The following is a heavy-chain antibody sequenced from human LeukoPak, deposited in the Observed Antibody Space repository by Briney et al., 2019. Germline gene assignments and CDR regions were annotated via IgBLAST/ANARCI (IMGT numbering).Heavy chain of an antibody. V-gene: IGHV4-34*01. CDR2: INHSGST. J-gene: IGHJ4*02. CDR1: GGSFSGYY. Sequence: SETLSLTCAVYGGSFSGYYWSWIRQPPGKGLEWIGEINHSGSTNYNPSLKSRVTISVDTSKNQFSLKLSSVTAADTAVYYCARTGRKYYYGSGSLDYWGQGTLVTVSS. CDR3: ARTGRKYYYGSGSLDY. D-gene: IGHD3-10*01.